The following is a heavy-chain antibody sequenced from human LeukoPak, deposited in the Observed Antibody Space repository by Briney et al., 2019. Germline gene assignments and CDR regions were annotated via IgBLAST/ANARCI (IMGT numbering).Heavy chain of an antibody. Sequence: PSETLSLTCTVSGGSISSYYWGWIRQPPGKGLEWIGSIYYSGSTYYNPSLKSRVTISVDTSKNQFSLKPSSVTAADTAVYYCARRGPNWTKSNWFDPWGQGTLVTVSS. CDR1: GGSISSYY. CDR3: ARRGPNWTKSNWFDP. V-gene: IGHV4-39*01. J-gene: IGHJ5*02. CDR2: IYYSGST. D-gene: IGHD1/OR15-1a*01.